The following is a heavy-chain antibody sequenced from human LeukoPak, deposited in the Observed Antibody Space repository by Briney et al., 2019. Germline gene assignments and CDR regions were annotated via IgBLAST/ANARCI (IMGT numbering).Heavy chain of an antibody. CDR2: ISGSGGST. D-gene: IGHD3-22*01. CDR1: GFTFSSYG. J-gene: IGHJ4*02. Sequence: PGGSLRLSCAASGFTFSSYGMSWVRQAPGKGLEWVSAISGSGGSTYYADSVKGRFTISRDNAKNSLYLQMNSLRAEDTAVYYCARVSSGYSDYYFDYWGQGTLVTVSS. CDR3: ARVSSGYSDYYFDY. V-gene: IGHV3-23*01.